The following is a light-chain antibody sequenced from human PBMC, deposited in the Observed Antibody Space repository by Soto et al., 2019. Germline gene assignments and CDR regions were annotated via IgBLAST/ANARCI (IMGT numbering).Light chain of an antibody. CDR3: RSYTSSSTSV. V-gene: IGLV2-14*01. Sequence: QSPLTQTASVSGSPGQSITISCTGTISDVGGYKYVSWYQQHPGKAPKLMIYEVSNRPSGVSNRFSGSKSGNTASLTISGLQAEDEADYYCRSYTSSSTSVFGTGTKVTVL. J-gene: IGLJ1*01. CDR1: ISDVGGYKY. CDR2: EVS.